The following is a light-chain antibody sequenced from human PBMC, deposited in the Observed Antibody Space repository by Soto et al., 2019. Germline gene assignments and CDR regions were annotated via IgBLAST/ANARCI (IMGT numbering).Light chain of an antibody. J-gene: IGKJ1*01. Sequence: EIVMTQSPATLSVSPGERATLSCRASQSVSSNLAWYQQKPGQAPRVLIYGASTRATGIPARFSGSGSGTEFTLTISSLRSEDFAAYYCQKYNSAPRTFGQGTKVEIK. CDR3: QKYNSAPRT. V-gene: IGKV3-15*01. CDR2: GAS. CDR1: QSVSSN.